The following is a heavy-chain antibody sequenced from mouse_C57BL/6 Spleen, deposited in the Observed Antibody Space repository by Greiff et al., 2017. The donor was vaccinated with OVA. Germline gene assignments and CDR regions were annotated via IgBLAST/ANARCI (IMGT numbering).Heavy chain of an antibody. D-gene: IGHD2-3*01. CDR3: ASHDGYYLAMDY. J-gene: IGHJ4*01. CDR1: GFTFSSYG. V-gene: IGHV5-6*02. CDR2: ISSGGSYT. Sequence: EVKLVESGGDLVKPGGSLKLSCAASGFTFSSYGMSWVRQTPDKRLEWVATISSGGSYTYYPDSVKGRFTISRDNAKNTLYLQMSSLKSEDTAMYYCASHDGYYLAMDYWGQGTSVTVSS.